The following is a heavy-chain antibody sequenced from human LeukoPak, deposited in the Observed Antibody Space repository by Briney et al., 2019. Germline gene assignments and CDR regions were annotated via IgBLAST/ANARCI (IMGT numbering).Heavy chain of an antibody. J-gene: IGHJ4*02. CDR2: INHSGST. CDR1: GGSFSGYY. Sequence: SETLSLTCAVYGGSFSGYYWSWIRQPPGKGLEWIGEINHSGSTNYNPSLKSRVTISVDTSKNQFPLKLSSVTAADTAVYYCARGVSFDYWGQGTLVTVSS. CDR3: ARGVSFDY. V-gene: IGHV4-34*01.